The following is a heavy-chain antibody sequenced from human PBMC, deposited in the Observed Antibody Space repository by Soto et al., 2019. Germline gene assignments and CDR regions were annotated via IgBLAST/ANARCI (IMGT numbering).Heavy chain of an antibody. CDR3: ARGQGSYYNHAFGY. Sequence: SETLSLTCTVSGGSVSSGSYYWSWIRQPPGKGLEWIGYIYYSGSTNYNPSLKSRVTISVDTSKNQFSLKLSSVTAADTAVYYCARGQGSYYNHAFGYWGQGTLVTVSS. CDR1: GGSVSSGSYY. D-gene: IGHD1-26*01. CDR2: IYYSGST. J-gene: IGHJ4*02. V-gene: IGHV4-61*01.